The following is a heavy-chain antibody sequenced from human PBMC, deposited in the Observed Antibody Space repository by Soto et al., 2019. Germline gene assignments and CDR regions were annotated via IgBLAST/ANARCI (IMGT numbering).Heavy chain of an antibody. CDR2: MEPSTGRT. CDR3: ARGVSAGVDY. CDR1: GYSFTSLD. D-gene: IGHD1-26*01. V-gene: IGHV1-8*01. J-gene: IGHJ4*02. Sequence: GASVKVSCKASGYSFTSLDINWVRQTAGQGLEWMGWMEPSTGRTGYAQKFQGRVTMTRDTSINTAYMELTTLKSDDTAFYYCARGVSAGVDYWGQGTLVTVSS.